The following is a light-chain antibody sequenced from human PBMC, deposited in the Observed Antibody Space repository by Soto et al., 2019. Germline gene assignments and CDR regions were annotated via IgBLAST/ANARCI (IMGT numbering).Light chain of an antibody. V-gene: IGLV2-14*01. J-gene: IGLJ2*01. Sequence: QSALTQPASVSGSPGQSITISCTGTSSDVGGYNSVSWYQQHPGKAPRLMIYDVSNRPSGVSNRFSGSKSGNTASLTISGPQAEDAADYCCGSFISRNGLLFGGGTKLAVL. CDR2: DVS. CDR1: SSDVGGYNS. CDR3: GSFISRNGLL.